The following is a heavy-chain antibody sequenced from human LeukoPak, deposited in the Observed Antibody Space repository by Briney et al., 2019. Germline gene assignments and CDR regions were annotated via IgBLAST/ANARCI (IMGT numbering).Heavy chain of an antibody. Sequence: PSETLSLTCTVSGGSISSSSYYWGWIRQPPGKGLEWIGSIYYSGSTYYNPSLKSRVTISVDTSKNQFSLKLSSVTAADTAVYYCARAVVGDFWSGYSLDVWGKGTTVTVSS. CDR3: ARAVVGDFWSGYSLDV. CDR1: GGSISSSSYY. CDR2: IYYSGST. D-gene: IGHD3-3*01. J-gene: IGHJ6*03. V-gene: IGHV4-39*07.